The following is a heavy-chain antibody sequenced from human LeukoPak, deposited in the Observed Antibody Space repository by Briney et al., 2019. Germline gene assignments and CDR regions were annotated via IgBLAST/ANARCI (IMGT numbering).Heavy chain of an antibody. D-gene: IGHD2-15*01. CDR3: ARSPAASDAFDI. Sequence: GGSLRLSCAASGFTFTGYSMNWVRQAPGKGLEWVSSISTSSSYIYYADSVKGRFTISRDNAKNSLYLQMNSLRAEDTAVYYCARSPAASDAFDIWGQGTMVTVSS. CDR1: GFTFTGYS. J-gene: IGHJ3*02. CDR2: ISTSSSYI. V-gene: IGHV3-21*01.